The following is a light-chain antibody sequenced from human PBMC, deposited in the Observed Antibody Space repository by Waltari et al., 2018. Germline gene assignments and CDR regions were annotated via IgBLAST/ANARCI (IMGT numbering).Light chain of an antibody. V-gene: IGLV1-44*01. J-gene: IGLJ2*01. CDR2: SNN. CDR1: SSNTGSKP. CDR3: SSWDDSVIGPV. Sequence: QSMLTQPPSASGTPGQRVTISCSGSSSNTGSKPVTWYQHLPGTAPRVLIYSNNQRPSGVPDRFSGSKSGTSASLAISGLQSEDEADYYCSSWDDSVIGPVFGGGTKLTVL.